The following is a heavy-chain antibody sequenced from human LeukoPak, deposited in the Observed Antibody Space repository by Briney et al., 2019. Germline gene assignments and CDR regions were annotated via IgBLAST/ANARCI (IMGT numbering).Heavy chain of an antibody. CDR2: IYYSGST. D-gene: IGHD3-10*01. CDR3: ARKRDYFGSGSPFDY. V-gene: IGHV4-59*01. Sequence: SETLSLTCTVSGGSISSYYWSWIRQPPGKGLEWIGCIYYSGSTNYNPSLKSQVTISVDTSKNQFSLTVSSVTAADTAVYYCARKRDYFGSGSPFDYWGQGTLVTVSS. J-gene: IGHJ4*02. CDR1: GGSISSYY.